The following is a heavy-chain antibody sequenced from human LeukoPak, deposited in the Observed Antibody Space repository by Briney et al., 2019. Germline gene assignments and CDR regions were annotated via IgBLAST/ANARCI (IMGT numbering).Heavy chain of an antibody. Sequence: GGSLRLSGAASGFTVSSNYMSWVRQAPGKGLEWVSVIYSGGSTYYADSVKGRFTISRDNSKNTLYLQMNSLRAEDTAVYYCARDQEMYYFDYWGQGTLVTVSS. J-gene: IGHJ4*02. CDR3: ARDQEMYYFDY. CDR1: GFTVSSNY. V-gene: IGHV3-66*01. CDR2: IYSGGST.